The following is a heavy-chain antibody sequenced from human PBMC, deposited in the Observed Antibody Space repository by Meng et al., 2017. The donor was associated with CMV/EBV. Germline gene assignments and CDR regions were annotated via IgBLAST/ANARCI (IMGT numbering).Heavy chain of an antibody. CDR3: ARVWDSGWDY. D-gene: IGHD3-22*01. Sequence: QVQRRQWGGGMLKPSETRSLSCAVYGGSFSGYYMSWIRQPPGKGLEWIGEINHSGSTKYNPSLKSRGTISVDTSKKQFSLKLSSVTAADTTVYYCARVWDSGWDYWGQGTLVTVSS. J-gene: IGHJ4*02. CDR2: INHSGST. V-gene: IGHV4-34*01. CDR1: GGSFSGYY.